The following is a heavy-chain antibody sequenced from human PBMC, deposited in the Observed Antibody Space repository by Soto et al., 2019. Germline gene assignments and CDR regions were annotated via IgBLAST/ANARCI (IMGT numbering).Heavy chain of an antibody. CDR1: GFTFSDQY. CDR3: ARAGSSGWWRDY. Sequence: EVQLVESGGGLVQPGGSLRISCAASGFTFSDQYMDWVRQAPGKGLEWVGRIRNKANSYTTEYAASVKGRFTISRDDSKNSLYRQLNSRQTEDTAVYYCARAGSSGWWRDYWGQGTLVTVSS. J-gene: IGHJ4*02. V-gene: IGHV3-72*01. D-gene: IGHD6-19*01. CDR2: IRNKANSYTT.